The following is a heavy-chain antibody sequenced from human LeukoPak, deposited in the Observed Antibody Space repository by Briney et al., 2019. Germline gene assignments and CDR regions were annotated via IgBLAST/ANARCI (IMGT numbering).Heavy chain of an antibody. V-gene: IGHV4-30-4*01. CDR3: ARDLRNYEGVCAY. CDR1: GGSISSGDYY. J-gene: IGHJ4*02. CDR2: IYYSGST. D-gene: IGHD1-7*01. Sequence: PSQTLSLTCTVSGGSISSGDYYWSWIRQPPGKGLEWIGYIYYSGSTYYNPSLKSRVTISVDTSKNQFSLKLSSVTAADTAVYYCARDLRNYEGVCAYWGQGTLVTVSS.